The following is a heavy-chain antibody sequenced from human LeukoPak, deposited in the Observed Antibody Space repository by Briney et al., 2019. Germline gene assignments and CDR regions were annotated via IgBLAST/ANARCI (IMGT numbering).Heavy chain of an antibody. V-gene: IGHV3-21*01. CDR3: ARGSGGDY. J-gene: IGHJ4*02. D-gene: IGHD3-10*01. CDR2: ISSTGSYI. Sequence: GGSLRLSCAASGFTFRSYSMIWVRQAPGKGLTWVSSISSTGSYIYYADSVKGRFTISRDNAKNSLYLQMNSLRAEDTAVYYCARGSGGDYWGQGTLVTVSS. CDR1: GFTFRSYS.